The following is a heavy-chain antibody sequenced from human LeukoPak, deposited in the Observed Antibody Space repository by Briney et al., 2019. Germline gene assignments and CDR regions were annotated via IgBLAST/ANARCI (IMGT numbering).Heavy chain of an antibody. J-gene: IGHJ4*02. D-gene: IGHD6-13*01. Sequence: AGGSLRLSCAASGFTFSSYSMNWVRQAPGKGLEWVSSISSSSSYIYCADSVKGRFTISRDNAKNSLYLQMNSLRAEDTAVYYCASLADWYSSSWYGGGGYWGQGTLVTVSS. CDR1: GFTFSSYS. V-gene: IGHV3-21*01. CDR3: ASLADWYSSSWYGGGGY. CDR2: ISSSSSYI.